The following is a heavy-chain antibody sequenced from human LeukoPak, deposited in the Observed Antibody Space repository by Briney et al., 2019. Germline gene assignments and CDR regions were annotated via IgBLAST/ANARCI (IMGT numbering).Heavy chain of an antibody. CDR3: ARPPSKYQLLSFDY. J-gene: IGHJ4*02. D-gene: IGHD2-2*01. CDR2: IYHSGST. Sequence: PSETLSLTCAVSGYSISSGYYWGWIRQPPGKGLEWIGSIYHSGSTYYNPSLKSRVTISVDTSKNQFSLKLSSVTAADTAVYYCARPPSKYQLLSFDYWGQGTLVTVSS. CDR1: GYSISSGYY. V-gene: IGHV4-38-2*01.